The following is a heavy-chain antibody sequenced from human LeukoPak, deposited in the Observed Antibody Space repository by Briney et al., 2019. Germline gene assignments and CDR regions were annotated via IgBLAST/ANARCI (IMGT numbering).Heavy chain of an antibody. CDR1: GDSVSSNSAA. CDR2: TYYRSKWYN. D-gene: IGHD2-2*02. V-gene: IGHV6-1*01. Sequence: SQTLSLTCAISGDSVSSNSAAWNWIRQSPSRGLEWLGRTYYRSKWYNDYAVSVKSRITINPDTSKNQFSLQLNSVTPEDTAVYYCARGHCSSTSCYRGEYNWFDPWGQGTLVTVSS. CDR3: ARGHCSSTSCYRGEYNWFDP. J-gene: IGHJ5*02.